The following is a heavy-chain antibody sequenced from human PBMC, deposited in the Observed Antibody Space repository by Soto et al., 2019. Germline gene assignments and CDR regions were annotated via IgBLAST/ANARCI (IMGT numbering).Heavy chain of an antibody. Sequence: QVQLVQSGAEVKKPGASVKISCKASGYTFTSYYMHWVRQAPGQGLEWMGIINPSGGSTNYAQKLQGRDAMTRDTCTSTVYMELNSLRSEDTAVYYCARPPSPDCINAVCYPLDYWGQGTLVTVSS. CDR3: ARPPSPDCINAVCYPLDY. J-gene: IGHJ4*02. CDR1: GYTFTSYY. D-gene: IGHD2-8*01. V-gene: IGHV1-46*01. CDR2: INPSGGST.